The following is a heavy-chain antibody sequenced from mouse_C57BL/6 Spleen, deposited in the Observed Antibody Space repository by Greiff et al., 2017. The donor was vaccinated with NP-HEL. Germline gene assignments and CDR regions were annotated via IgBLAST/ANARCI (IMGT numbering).Heavy chain of an antibody. D-gene: IGHD3-1*01. J-gene: IGHJ2*01. CDR1: GYTFTSYW. V-gene: IGHV1-69*01. CDR3: ARPGPGFDY. CDR2: IDPSDSYT. Sequence: QVQLQQPGAELVMPGASVKLSCKASGYTFTSYWMHWVKQRPGQGLEWIGEIDPSDSYTNYNQKFKGKSTLTVDKSSSTAYMQLSSLTSEDSAVYYCARPGPGFDYWGQGTTLTVSS.